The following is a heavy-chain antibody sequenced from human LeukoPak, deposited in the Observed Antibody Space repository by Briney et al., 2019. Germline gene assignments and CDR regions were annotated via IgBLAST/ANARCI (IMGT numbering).Heavy chain of an antibody. CDR2: VRYDGSDK. D-gene: IGHD2-2*01. V-gene: IGHV3-30*02. CDR3: AKDRESLMTRTSSSYAH. J-gene: IGHJ4*02. CDR1: GFTSSDYG. Sequence: QTGGSLRLSCATSGFTSSDYGMQWVRQAPGKGLEWVAFVRYDGSDKYHADSVRGRLTISRDNSKNMLYLQMNSLRAEDTAVYYCAKDRESLMTRTSSSYAHWGQGTLVAVSS.